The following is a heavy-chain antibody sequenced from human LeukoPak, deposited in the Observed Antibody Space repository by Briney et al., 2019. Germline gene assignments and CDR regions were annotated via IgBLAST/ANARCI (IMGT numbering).Heavy chain of an antibody. CDR2: IYYSAST. V-gene: IGHV4-30-4*07. CDR3: ARCVGDCYLTDFDY. D-gene: IGHD2-21*02. J-gene: IGHJ4*02. CDR1: GGSISSGGYS. Sequence: SETLSLTCTVSGGSISSGGYSCGSARHPPGRGLEWVGYIYYSASTYYNPSLNRRLTISVDTSKNQFSLKLSSVTAADTAVYYCARCVGDCYLTDFDYWGQGTLVTVSS.